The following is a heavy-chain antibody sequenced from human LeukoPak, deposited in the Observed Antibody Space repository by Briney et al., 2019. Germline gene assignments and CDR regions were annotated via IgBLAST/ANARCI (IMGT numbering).Heavy chain of an antibody. CDR1: GYNFTNYW. CDR3: ARHSGRGDYYDSSGYGAFDI. V-gene: IGHV5-51*01. CDR2: IYPGDSDT. D-gene: IGHD3-22*01. J-gene: IGHJ3*02. Sequence: GESLKISCKGSGYNFTNYWIGWVRHMPGKGLEWMGIIYPGDSDTRYNPSFEGQVIISADKSMSNAYLQWSSLKASDTAMYYCARHSGRGDYYDSSGYGAFDIWGQGTMVTVSS.